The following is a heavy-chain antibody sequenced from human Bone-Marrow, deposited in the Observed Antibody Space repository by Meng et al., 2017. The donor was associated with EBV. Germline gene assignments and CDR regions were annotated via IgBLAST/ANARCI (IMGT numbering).Heavy chain of an antibody. D-gene: IGHD3-3*01. CDR1: GGSFSGYY. Sequence: QVQLQQWGAGVVKPSKTLALPRAVYGGSFSGYYWSWIRQPPGKGLEWIGEINHSGSTNYNPSLKSRVTISVDTSKNQFSLKLSSVTAADTAVYYCARGGIFGVAIFDYWGQGTLVTVSS. J-gene: IGHJ4*02. V-gene: IGHV4-34*01. CDR3: ARGGIFGVAIFDY. CDR2: INHSGST.